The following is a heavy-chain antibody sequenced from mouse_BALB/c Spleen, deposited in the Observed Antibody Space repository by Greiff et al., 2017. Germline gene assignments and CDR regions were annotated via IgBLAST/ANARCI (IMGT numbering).Heavy chain of an antibody. D-gene: IGHD1-1*02. CDR1: GYTFTSYV. J-gene: IGHJ4*01. CDR2: INPGSGGT. CDR3: ARCGKGAMDY. Sequence: QVQLQQSGPELVKPGASVKMSCKASGYTFTSYVMHWVKQRPGQGLEWIGVINPGSGGTNYNEKFKGKATLTADKSSSTAYMQLSSLTSDDSAVYFCARCGKGAMDYWGQGTSVTVSS. V-gene: IGHV1-54*01.